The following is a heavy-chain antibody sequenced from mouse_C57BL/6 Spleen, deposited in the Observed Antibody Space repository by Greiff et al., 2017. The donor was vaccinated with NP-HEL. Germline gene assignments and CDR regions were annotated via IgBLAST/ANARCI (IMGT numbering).Heavy chain of an antibody. V-gene: IGHV6-6*01. Sequence: EVQLVESGGGLVQPGGSMKLSCAASGFTFSDAWMDWVRQSPEKGLEWVAEIRNKANNHATYYAESVKGRFTISRDDSKSSVYLQMNSLRAEDTGIYYCTGETVVEGYFDYWGQGTTLTVSS. CDR2: IRNKANNHAT. CDR1: GFTFSDAW. J-gene: IGHJ2*01. D-gene: IGHD1-1*01. CDR3: TGETVVEGYFDY.